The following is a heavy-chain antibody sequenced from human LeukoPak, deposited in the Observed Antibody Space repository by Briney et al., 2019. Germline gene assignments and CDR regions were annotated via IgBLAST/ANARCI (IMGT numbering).Heavy chain of an antibody. D-gene: IGHD2-15*01. CDR3: ARDRADIMGFPFMDV. CDR2: IYYSGST. V-gene: IGHV4-30-4*01. CDR1: GGSISSGDYY. J-gene: IGHJ6*02. Sequence: SETLSLTCTVSGGSISSGDYYWSWIRQPPGKGLGWIGYIYYSGSTYYNPSLKSRVTISVDTSKNQFSLKLSSVTAADTAVYYCARDRADIMGFPFMDVWGQGTTVTVSS.